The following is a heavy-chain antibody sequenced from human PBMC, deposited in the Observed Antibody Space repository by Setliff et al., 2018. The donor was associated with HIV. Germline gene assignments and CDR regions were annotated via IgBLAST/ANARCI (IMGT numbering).Heavy chain of an antibody. CDR1: GGYIRSYY. CDR3: ATQCFSDTDNYYYAAFDI. CDR2: IYPGGGSI. J-gene: IGHJ3*02. V-gene: IGHV4-4*09. Sequence: SETLSLTCTVSGGYIRSYYWNWLRQHPGKGLELSGYIYPGGGSINYNPSLKSRLTISVDTSKNQLSLKLRSVTAADTAVYYCATQCFSDTDNYYYAAFDIWGQGTMVTVSS. D-gene: IGHD3-22*01.